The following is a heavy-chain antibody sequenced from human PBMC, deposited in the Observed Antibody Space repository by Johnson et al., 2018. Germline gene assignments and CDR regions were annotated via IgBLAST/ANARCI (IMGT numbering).Heavy chain of an antibody. J-gene: IGHJ6*03. CDR1: GFPFSSYG. D-gene: IGHD5-18*01. CDR3: ARAVDTAMANHEIYYYYYMDV. CDR2: IWYAGGNK. Sequence: QVQLQEAGGGVVQPGRPLRLSCAASGFPFSSYGMHWVRQAPGKGLEWVAVIWYAGGNKHYADSGKGRFTTPRDNSKNPLYLQMNSLRAEDTAVYNYARAVDTAMANHEIYYYYYMDVWGKGTTVTVSS. V-gene: IGHV3-33*01.